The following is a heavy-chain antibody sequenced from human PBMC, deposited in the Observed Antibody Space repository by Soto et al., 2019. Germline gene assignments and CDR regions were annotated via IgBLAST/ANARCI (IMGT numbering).Heavy chain of an antibody. J-gene: IGHJ4*02. D-gene: IGHD6-19*01. CDR2: ISAYNGKT. CDR3: ARDRLIAVTGILYY. Sequence: QVQLVQSGAEVKKPGASVKVSCKTSGYPFTSYGINWVRQAPGQGPEWMGWISAYNGKTSYTQKFQGRVTMTTDTSTSTAYMELRRLRSDDTAGYYCARDRLIAVTGILYYWGQGTRVTVSS. V-gene: IGHV1-18*01. CDR1: GYPFTSYG.